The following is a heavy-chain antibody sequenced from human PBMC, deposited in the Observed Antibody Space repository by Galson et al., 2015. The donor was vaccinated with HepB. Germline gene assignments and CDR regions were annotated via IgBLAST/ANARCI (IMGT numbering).Heavy chain of an antibody. D-gene: IGHD3-22*01. CDR2: IKQDGSEK. J-gene: IGHJ5*02. V-gene: IGHV3-7*01. CDR3: ARDRHYYDSSLDP. Sequence: SLRLSCAASGFTFSSYWMSWVRQAPGKGLEWVANIKQDGSEKYYVDSVKGRFPISRDNAKNSLYLQMNSLRAEDTAVYYCARDRHYYDSSLDPWGQGTLVTVSS. CDR1: GFTFSSYW.